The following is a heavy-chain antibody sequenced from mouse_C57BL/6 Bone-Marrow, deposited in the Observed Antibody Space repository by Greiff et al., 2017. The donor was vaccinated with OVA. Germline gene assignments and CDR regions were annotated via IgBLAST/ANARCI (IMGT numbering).Heavy chain of an antibody. CDR1: GYSFTGYY. D-gene: IGHD2-4*01. CDR3: ARALRLRRAPFAY. Sequence: EVQLVESGPELVKPGASVKISCKASGYSFTGYYMHWVKQSHGNILDWIGYIYPYNGVSSYNQKFKGKATLTVDKSSSTAYMELRSLTSEDAAVYDCARALRLRRAPFAYWGQGTLVTVSA. V-gene: IGHV1-31*01. J-gene: IGHJ3*01. CDR2: IYPYNGVS.